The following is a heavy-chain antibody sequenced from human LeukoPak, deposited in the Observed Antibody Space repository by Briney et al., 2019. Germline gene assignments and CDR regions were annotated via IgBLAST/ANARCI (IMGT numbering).Heavy chain of an antibody. V-gene: IGHV3-23*01. CDR2: ISSSGGDT. D-gene: IGHD6-19*01. CDR1: GFTFSSSP. CDR3: AKKSAGLNPCDY. Sequence: GGSLRLSCAASGFTFSSSPMSWVRQAPGKGLEWVSGISSSGGDTPYADSVKGRFTISRDNSKNMVYLQMNSRRAEDTAVNYFAKKSAGLNPCDYWGQGTLVTVSS. J-gene: IGHJ4*02.